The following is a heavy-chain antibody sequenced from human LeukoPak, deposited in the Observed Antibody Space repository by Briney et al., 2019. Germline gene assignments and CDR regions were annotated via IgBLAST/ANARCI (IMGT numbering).Heavy chain of an antibody. CDR1: GFTLRLHW. CDR3: AAVSGPAYNDCYP. CDR2: IKYTANET. D-gene: IGHD2-21*02. J-gene: IGHJ5*02. Sequence: QAGGSLRLSCAASGFTLRLHWVTDLRPAPEKGLEGGANIKYTANETYSVASVKSRFTISKDNAKNFAYLQINSLRAHDSAVSYSAAVSGPAYNDCYPRGQETLV. V-gene: IGHV3-7*01.